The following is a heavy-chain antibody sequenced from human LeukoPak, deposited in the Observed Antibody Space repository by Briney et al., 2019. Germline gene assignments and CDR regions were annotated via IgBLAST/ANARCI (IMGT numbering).Heavy chain of an antibody. Sequence: GGSLRLSCVASGFTFSSYWMSWVRQAPGKGLEWVANIKEDGSEKYYVDSMKGRFTISRDNAKNSLYLQMHSLRSEDTAVYYCATQHPPPIKQLLWFGRAGHAFDPWGQGTLVTVSS. D-gene: IGHD3-10*01. CDR1: GFTFSSYW. J-gene: IGHJ5*02. CDR3: ATQHPPPIKQLLWFGRAGHAFDP. CDR2: IKEDGSEK. V-gene: IGHV3-7*03.